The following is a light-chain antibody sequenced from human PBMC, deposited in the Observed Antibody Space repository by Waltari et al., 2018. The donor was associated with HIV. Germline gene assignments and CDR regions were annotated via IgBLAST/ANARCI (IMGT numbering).Light chain of an antibody. Sequence: QSALTQPASVSGSPGQSITISCTGTSSDVGSYNLVSWYQRHPGKAPKLMMYEVSKRPSGFSKRFSGAKSGNTSSLTISWLQAEDEADYYFCSNARSSTCYVFGTGTKVTVL. CDR2: EVS. CDR1: SSDVGSYNL. J-gene: IGLJ1*01. CDR3: CSNARSSTCYV. V-gene: IGLV2-23*02.